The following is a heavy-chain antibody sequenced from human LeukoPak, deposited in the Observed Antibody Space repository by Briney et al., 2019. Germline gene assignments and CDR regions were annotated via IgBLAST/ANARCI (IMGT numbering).Heavy chain of an antibody. D-gene: IGHD5-24*01. CDR1: GGSISSSSYY. Sequence: SETLSLTCTVSGGSISSSSYYWGWIRQPPGKGLEWIGSIYYSGSTNYNPSLKSRVTISVDTSKNQFSLKLSSVTAADTAVYYCARGEMATTTLNWGLNYWGQGTLVTVSS. J-gene: IGHJ4*02. CDR2: IYYSGST. CDR3: ARGEMATTTLNWGLNY. V-gene: IGHV4-39*07.